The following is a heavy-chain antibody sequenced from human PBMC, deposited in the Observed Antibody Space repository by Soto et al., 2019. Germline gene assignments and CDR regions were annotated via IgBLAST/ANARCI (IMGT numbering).Heavy chain of an antibody. CDR3: ASLTTVVTRGFDY. V-gene: IGHV4-59*01. D-gene: IGHD4-17*01. Sequence: SETLSLTCTVSGGSISSYYWSWIRQPPGKGLEWIGYIYYSGSTNYNPSLKSRVTISVDTSKNQFSLKLSSVTAADTAVYYCASLTTVVTRGFDYWGQVTLVTVCS. J-gene: IGHJ4*02. CDR1: GGSISSYY. CDR2: IYYSGST.